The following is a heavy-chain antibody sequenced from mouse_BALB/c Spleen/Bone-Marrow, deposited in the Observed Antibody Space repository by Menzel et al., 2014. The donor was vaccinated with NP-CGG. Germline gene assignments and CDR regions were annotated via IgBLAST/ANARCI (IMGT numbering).Heavy chain of an antibody. D-gene: IGHD3-2*02. CDR2: ISSGSSTI. V-gene: IGHV5-17*02. CDR3: AIRAY. J-gene: IGHJ3*01. CDR1: GFTFSSFG. Sequence: EVKLVESGGGLVLPGGSRKLSCAASGFTFSSFGMHWVRQAPEKGLEWVAYISSGSSTICYADTVKGRFTISRDNPKNTLFLQMTSLRSEDTAMYYCAIRAYWGQGTLVTVSA.